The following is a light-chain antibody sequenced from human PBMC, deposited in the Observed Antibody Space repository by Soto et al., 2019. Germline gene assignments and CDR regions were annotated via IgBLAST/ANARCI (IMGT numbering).Light chain of an antibody. J-gene: IGKJ1*01. V-gene: IGKV1-5*01. CDR1: QSIGTW. CDR2: DAS. CDR3: QQYSDSSGA. Sequence: DIQVTQSPSTLSASVGDRVTITCGASQSIGTWLAWYQQKPGKAPKLLIFDASTLESGVPSRFSGSGSGTDFTLTISSLQPDDFATYYCQQYSDSSGAFGPGPTVDI.